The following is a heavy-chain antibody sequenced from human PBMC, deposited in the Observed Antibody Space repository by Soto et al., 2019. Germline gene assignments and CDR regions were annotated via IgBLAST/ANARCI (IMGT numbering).Heavy chain of an antibody. Sequence: LSLTCTVSGGSISNYYWSWIRQPPGKGLEWIGYFYYTGITNYNPSLKSRISMSVDTSKNQFSLKLSSVTAADTAVYYCARHVVEWLSFGESVHHFDYWGHGTMFTVS. CDR2: FYYTGIT. CDR3: ARHVVEWLSFGESVHHFDY. V-gene: IGHV4-59*08. D-gene: IGHD3-10*01. J-gene: IGHJ4*01. CDR1: GGSISNYY.